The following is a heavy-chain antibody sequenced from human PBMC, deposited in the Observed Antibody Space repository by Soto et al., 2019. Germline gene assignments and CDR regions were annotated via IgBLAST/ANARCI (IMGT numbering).Heavy chain of an antibody. CDR2: IIPIFGTA. CDR3: ARGSETDGYNSYYYYGMDV. CDR1: GYTFPSYG. V-gene: IGHV1-69*06. Sequence: GASVKVSCKASGYTFPSYGISWVRQAPGQGLEWMGGIIPIFGTANYAQKFQGRVTITADKSTSTAYMELSSLRSEDTAVYYCARGSETDGYNSYYYYGMDVWGQGTTVTVFS. J-gene: IGHJ6*02. D-gene: IGHD5-12*01.